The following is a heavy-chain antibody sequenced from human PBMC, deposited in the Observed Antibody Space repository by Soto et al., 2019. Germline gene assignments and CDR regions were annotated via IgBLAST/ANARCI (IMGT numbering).Heavy chain of an antibody. Sequence: QVQLVESGGGVVQSGRSLRLSCAASGFTFSSYGMHWVRQAPGKGLEWVAVIWYDGSNKYYADSVKGRFTISRDNSKNTLYLQMNSLRAEDTAVYYCARDRSSSGFPTPTHYYYYGMDVWGQGTTVTVSS. V-gene: IGHV3-33*01. CDR1: GFTFSSYG. CDR2: IWYDGSNK. J-gene: IGHJ6*02. CDR3: ARDRSSSGFPTPTHYYYYGMDV. D-gene: IGHD6-19*01.